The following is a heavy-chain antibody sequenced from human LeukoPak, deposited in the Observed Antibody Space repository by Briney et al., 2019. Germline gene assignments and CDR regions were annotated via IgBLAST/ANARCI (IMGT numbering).Heavy chain of an antibody. CDR1: GFPISSAYY. CDR2: IYHSGST. CDR3: ARPQDGTSSSYDY. D-gene: IGHD3-22*01. Sequence: SETLSLTCTVSGFPISSAYYWGWIRQPPGKGLEWIASIYHSGSTYYNPSLRGRVTISLDTSKNQFSLKLSSVTAADTAVYYCARPQDGTSSSYDYWGQGTLVTVSS. J-gene: IGHJ4*02. V-gene: IGHV4-38-2*02.